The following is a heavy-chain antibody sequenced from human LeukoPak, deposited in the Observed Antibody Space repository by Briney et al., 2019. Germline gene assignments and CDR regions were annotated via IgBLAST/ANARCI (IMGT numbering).Heavy chain of an antibody. CDR2: IYPRDGST. CDR3: ARDQEGFDY. Sequence: ASVKVSCKASGYTFTSNYIHWVRQAPGQGLEWMGMIYPRDGSTSYAQKFQGRVTVARDTSTSTVHMELSGLRSEDTAVYYCARDQEGFDYWGQGTLVTVSS. V-gene: IGHV1-46*01. CDR1: GYTFTSNY. J-gene: IGHJ4*02.